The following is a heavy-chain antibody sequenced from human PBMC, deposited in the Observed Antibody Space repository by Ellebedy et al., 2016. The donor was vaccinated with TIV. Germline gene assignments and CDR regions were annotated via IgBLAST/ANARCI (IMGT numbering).Heavy chain of an antibody. D-gene: IGHD3-10*01. CDR2: IYYSGRT. Sequence: MPSETLSLTCTVSGDSISPYHWAWIRQPPGKGLEWIGTIYYSGRTFYNPSLKSRVTMSVATSKNLPSLKLTSLTAADTAVYFCARSYGSGYGMDVWGQGATVTVSS. CDR3: ARSYGSGYGMDV. J-gene: IGHJ6*02. V-gene: IGHV4-39*01. CDR1: GDSISPYH.